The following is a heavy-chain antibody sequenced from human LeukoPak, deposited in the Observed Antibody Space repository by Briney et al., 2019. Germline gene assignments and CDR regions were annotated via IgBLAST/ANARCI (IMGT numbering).Heavy chain of an antibody. Sequence: GGSLRLSCAASGFSFKDTGMHWVRQAPGKGPEWLTIIWFDGSTKYYADSVKGRFTVSRDNSKNTLYLQMNSLRAEDTAVYYCARESPTDIAVAGIDRERYSLDYWGQGTLVTVSS. V-gene: IGHV3-30*02. CDR1: GFSFKDTG. D-gene: IGHD6-19*01. CDR2: IWFDGSTK. CDR3: ARESPTDIAVAGIDRERYSLDY. J-gene: IGHJ4*02.